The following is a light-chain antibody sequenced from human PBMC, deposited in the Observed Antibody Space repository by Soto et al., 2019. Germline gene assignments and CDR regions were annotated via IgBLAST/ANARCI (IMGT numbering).Light chain of an antibody. CDR3: AAWDDSLNGHV. J-gene: IGLJ7*01. CDR2: RNN. CDR1: SSNIGSNT. Sequence: QSVLTQPPSASGTPGQRVTIFCSGSSSNIGSNTVNWYQQLLGTAPKLLIYRNNQRPSGVPDRFSGSKSGTSASLAISGLQSEDEADYYCAAWDDSLNGHVFGSGTQLTVL. V-gene: IGLV1-44*01.